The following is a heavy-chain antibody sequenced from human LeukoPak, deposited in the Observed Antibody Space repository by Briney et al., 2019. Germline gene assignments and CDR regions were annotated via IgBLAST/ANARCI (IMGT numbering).Heavy chain of an antibody. V-gene: IGHV3-48*03. D-gene: IGHD5-18*01. Sequence: QSGGSLRLSCAASGFTFSTYEMNWVRQAPGKGLEWVSYISSSGSTLYYADSVKGRFTISRDNAKSSVYLQMNSLRAEDTAVYYCARDFHVRYGYPDYFDFWGQGTLVTVSS. CDR3: ARDFHVRYGYPDYFDF. CDR2: ISSSGSTL. J-gene: IGHJ4*02. CDR1: GFTFSTYE.